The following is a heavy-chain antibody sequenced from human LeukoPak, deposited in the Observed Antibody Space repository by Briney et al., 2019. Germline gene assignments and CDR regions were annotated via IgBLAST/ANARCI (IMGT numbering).Heavy chain of an antibody. D-gene: IGHD4-17*01. Sequence: GGSQRLSCAASGFTFSSYAMNWVRQAPGRGLEWVSAISNSGSKTFYADSVKGRFTISRDDSKNTLYLQMNSLRAEDTAVYYCASCHICADFGRLDAFDLWGQGTMLTVSS. J-gene: IGHJ3*01. CDR2: ISNSGSKT. CDR1: GFTFSSYA. V-gene: IGHV3-23*01. CDR3: ASCHICADFGRLDAFDL.